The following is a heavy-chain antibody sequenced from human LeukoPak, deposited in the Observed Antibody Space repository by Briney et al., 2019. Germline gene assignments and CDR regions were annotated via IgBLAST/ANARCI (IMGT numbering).Heavy chain of an antibody. CDR2: ISSSSTYI. Sequence: GGSLRLSCAASGFTFSSYTMTWVRQAPGKGLEWVSSISSSSTYIFYADSVKGRFTISRDNAKNSLYLQMNSLRVEDTAVYYCASPRTTVTTPGSFDMWGQGTMVTVSS. D-gene: IGHD4-17*01. V-gene: IGHV3-21*01. J-gene: IGHJ3*02. CDR1: GFTFSSYT. CDR3: ASPRTTVTTPGSFDM.